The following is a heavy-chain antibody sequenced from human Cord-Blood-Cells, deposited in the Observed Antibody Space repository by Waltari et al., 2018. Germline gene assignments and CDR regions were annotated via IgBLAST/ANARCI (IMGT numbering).Heavy chain of an antibody. CDR3: AGSGYSSSWCDT. D-gene: IGHD6-13*01. Sequence: QVQLQQWGAGLLKPSETLSLTCAVYGGSFSGYYWSWIRQPPGKGLEWIGEINHSGSTNYNPSLKSRVTISVDTSKNQFSLKLSSVTAADTAVYYCAGSGYSSSWCDTWGQGTLVTVSS. CDR2: INHSGST. CDR1: GGSFSGYY. J-gene: IGHJ5*02. V-gene: IGHV4-34*01.